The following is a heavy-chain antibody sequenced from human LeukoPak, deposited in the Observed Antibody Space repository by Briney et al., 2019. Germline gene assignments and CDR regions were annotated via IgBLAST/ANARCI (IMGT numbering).Heavy chain of an antibody. V-gene: IGHV4-31*03. D-gene: IGHD5-24*01. Sequence: PSETLSLTCTVSGGSISSGGYYWSWIRQHPGKGLEWIGYIYYSGSTYYNPSLKSRVTISVDTSKNQFSLKLSSVTAADTAVYYCARERRDGYNLIYWGQGTLVTVSS. J-gene: IGHJ4*02. CDR2: IYYSGST. CDR1: GGSISSGGYY. CDR3: ARERRDGYNLIY.